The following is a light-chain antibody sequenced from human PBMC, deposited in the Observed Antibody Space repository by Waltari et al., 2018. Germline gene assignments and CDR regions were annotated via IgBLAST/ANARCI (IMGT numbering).Light chain of an antibody. CDR1: QDIRNY. CDR3: QQPYFYPRT. CDR2: GAS. J-gene: IGKJ1*01. Sequence: DIQLTQSPSFLSASVGDRVTITCRASQDIRNYLAWSQQKPGSAPQFLIYGASTLQGGVPARFSGSGSGTEFTLTITNLQPEDFATYYCQQPYFYPRTFGQGTKVDIK. V-gene: IGKV1-9*01.